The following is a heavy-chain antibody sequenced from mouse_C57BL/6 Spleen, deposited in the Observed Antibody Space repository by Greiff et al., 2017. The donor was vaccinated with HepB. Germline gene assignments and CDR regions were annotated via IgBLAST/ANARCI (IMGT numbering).Heavy chain of an antibody. Sequence: EVKLVESGPGLVKPSQSLSLTCSVTVYSITSGYYWNWIRQFPGNKLEWMGYISYDGSNNYNPSLKNRISITRDTSKNQFFLKLNSVTTEDTATYYCARGLHLPYYAMDYWGQGTSVTVSS. CDR2: ISYDGSN. CDR3: ARGLHLPYYAMDY. D-gene: IGHD1-2*01. V-gene: IGHV3-6*01. J-gene: IGHJ4*01. CDR1: VYSITSGYY.